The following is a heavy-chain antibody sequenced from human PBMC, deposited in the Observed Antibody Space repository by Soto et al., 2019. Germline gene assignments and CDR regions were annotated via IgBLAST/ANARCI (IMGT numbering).Heavy chain of an antibody. CDR3: AGDKGNYYGSGSYYNPRGLYYYYYGMDV. CDR1: GGTFSSYA. D-gene: IGHD3-10*01. CDR2: IIPIFGTA. J-gene: IGHJ6*02. Sequence: ASVKVSCKASGGTFSSYAISWVRQAPGQGLEWMGGIIPIFGTANYAQKFQGRVTITADKSTSTAYMELSSLRSEDTAVYYCAGDKGNYYGSGSYYNPRGLYYYYYGMDVWGQGTTVTVSS. V-gene: IGHV1-69*06.